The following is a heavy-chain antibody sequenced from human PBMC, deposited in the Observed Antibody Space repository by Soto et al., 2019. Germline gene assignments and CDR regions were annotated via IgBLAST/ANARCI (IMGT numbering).Heavy chain of an antibody. Sequence: ASVKVSCKASGYTFTSYYMHWVRQAPGQGLEWMGIINPSGGSTSYAQKFQGRVTMTRDTSTSTVYMELSSLRSEDTAVYYFARDYGSGSPGPGSDYWGQGTLVTVSS. V-gene: IGHV1-46*01. CDR1: GYTFTSYY. CDR2: INPSGGST. D-gene: IGHD1-26*01. J-gene: IGHJ4*02. CDR3: ARDYGSGSPGPGSDY.